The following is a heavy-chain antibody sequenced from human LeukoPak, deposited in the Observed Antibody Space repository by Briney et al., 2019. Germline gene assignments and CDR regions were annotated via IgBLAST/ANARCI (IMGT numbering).Heavy chain of an antibody. Sequence: ASVKVSCKASGVTYTSSAVQWVRQARGQPLEWIGWIVVGSGDTNYAQKFHERVTITRDMSTITTYMELSSLRSDGTAVYYCAAKSSEESSSYSPFDYWGQGTLVTVSS. D-gene: IGHD3-22*01. CDR2: IVVGSGDT. CDR1: GVTYTSSA. J-gene: IGHJ4*02. V-gene: IGHV1-58*01. CDR3: AAKSSEESSSYSPFDY.